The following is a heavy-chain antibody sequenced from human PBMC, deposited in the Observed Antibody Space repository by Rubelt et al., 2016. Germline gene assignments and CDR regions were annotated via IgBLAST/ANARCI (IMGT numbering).Heavy chain of an antibody. J-gene: IGHJ3*02. CDR3: ARGGDYGDAGGAFDS. Sequence: QVQLVESGGGVVQPGRSLRLSCAASGFTFSSYGMHWVRQAPGKGLEWVAVIWYDGSNKYYADSVKGRFTISRDNAKNSLYLQMNSRRAEDTAVYYWARGGDYGDAGGAFDSWGQGTMVTVSS. D-gene: IGHD4-17*01. CDR2: IWYDGSNK. CDR1: GFTFSSYG. V-gene: IGHV3-33*01.